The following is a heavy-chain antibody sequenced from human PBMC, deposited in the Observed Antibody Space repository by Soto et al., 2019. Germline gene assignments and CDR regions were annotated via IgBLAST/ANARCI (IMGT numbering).Heavy chain of an antibody. CDR2: MNPNSGNT. D-gene: IGHD1-26*01. J-gene: IGHJ6*02. Sequence: QVQLVQSGAEVKKPGASVKVSCKASGYTFTSYDINWVRQATGQGLEWMGWMNPNSGNTGYAQKFQGRVTMTRNTSISTAYMELSSLRSEDTAVYYCARVIVDYLIYYYYGMDVWGQGTTVTVSS. V-gene: IGHV1-8*01. CDR1: GYTFTSYD. CDR3: ARVIVDYLIYYYYGMDV.